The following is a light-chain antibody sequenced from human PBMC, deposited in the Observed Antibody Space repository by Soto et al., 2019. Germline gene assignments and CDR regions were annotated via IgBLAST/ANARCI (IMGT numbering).Light chain of an antibody. V-gene: IGKV1-9*01. Sequence: DIQMTQYPCWLSASVGDRVKMTWRASQGLSSYFAWYHQNPGNAPKLLIYAASTLQSGVPSRFSGSGSGTAFTLTISSLQPDYFATYYPQQFNIYPLTFGGGT. CDR1: QGLSSY. CDR3: QQFNIYPLT. CDR2: AAS. J-gene: IGKJ4*01.